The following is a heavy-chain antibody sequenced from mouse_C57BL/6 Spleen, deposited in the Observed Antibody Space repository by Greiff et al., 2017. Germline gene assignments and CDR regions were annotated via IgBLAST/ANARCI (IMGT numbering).Heavy chain of an antibody. V-gene: IGHV5-4*01. J-gene: IGHJ3*01. Sequence: EVKLMESGGGLVKPGGSLKLSCAASGFTFSSYAMSWVRQTPEKRLEWVATISDGGSYTYYPDNVKGRFTISRDNAKNNLYLQMSHLKSEDTAMYYCARDYGNYVEFAYWGQGTLVTVSA. CDR1: GFTFSSYA. CDR3: ARDYGNYVEFAY. CDR2: ISDGGSYT. D-gene: IGHD2-1*01.